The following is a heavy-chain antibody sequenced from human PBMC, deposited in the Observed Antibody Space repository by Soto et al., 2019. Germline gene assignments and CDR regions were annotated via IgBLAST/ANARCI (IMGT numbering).Heavy chain of an antibody. CDR3: ARAMYMSAYYYYYMDV. J-gene: IGHJ6*03. V-gene: IGHV3-48*01. Sequence: HPGGSLRLSCAASGFTFSSYSMNWVRQAPGKGLEWVSYISSSSSTIYYADSVKGRFTISRDNAKNSLYLQMNSLRAEDTAVYYCARAMYMSAYYYYYMDVWGKGTTVTV. D-gene: IGHD3-10*02. CDR2: ISSSSSTI. CDR1: GFTFSSYS.